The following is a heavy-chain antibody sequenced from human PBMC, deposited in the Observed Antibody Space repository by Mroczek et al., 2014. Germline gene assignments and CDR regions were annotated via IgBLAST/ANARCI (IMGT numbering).Heavy chain of an antibody. D-gene: IGHD2-15*01. V-gene: IGHV3-23*01. CDR2: ISGSGGST. Sequence: VQLQESGGGLVQPGGSLRLSCAASGFTFSSYAMSWVRQAPGKGLEWVSAISGSGGSTYYADSVKGRFTISRDNSKNTLYLQMNSLRAEDTAVYYXAKAAMDIVVVVARRPVDYVGPGNPGHRLL. J-gene: IGHJ4*02. CDR3: AKAAMDIVVVVARRPVDY. CDR1: GFTFSSYA.